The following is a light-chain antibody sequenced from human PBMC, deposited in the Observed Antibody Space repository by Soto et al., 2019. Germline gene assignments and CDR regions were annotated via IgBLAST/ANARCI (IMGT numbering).Light chain of an antibody. V-gene: IGKV1-39*01. J-gene: IGKJ1*01. CDR2: AAS. CDR1: QSISNH. Sequence: IQMTKYTSTLPPFIGDRVIITCRASQSISNHLNWYQQKPGKAPKLLIFAASGLQSGVPSRFSGSRSGPDITLTISSLQPEDLATYYCQQSYRSPPMFGQGTKVDI. CDR3: QQSYRSPPM.